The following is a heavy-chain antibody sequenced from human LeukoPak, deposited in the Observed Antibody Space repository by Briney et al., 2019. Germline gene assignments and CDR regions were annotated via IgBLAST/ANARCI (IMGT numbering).Heavy chain of an antibody. V-gene: IGHV4-61*02. D-gene: IGHD6-19*01. Sequence: SETLSLTCTDSGGSISSGSYYWSWIRQPAGKGLEWIGRIYTSGSTNYSPSLKSRVTISVDTSKNQFSLKLSSVTAADTAVYYCARALSRAAVAAPDYWGQGTLVTVSS. J-gene: IGHJ4*02. CDR3: ARALSRAAVAAPDY. CDR1: GGSISSGSYY. CDR2: IYTSGST.